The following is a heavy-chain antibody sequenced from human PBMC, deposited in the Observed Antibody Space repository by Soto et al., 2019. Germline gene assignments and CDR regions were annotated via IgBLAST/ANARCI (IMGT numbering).Heavy chain of an antibody. J-gene: IGHJ6*02. Sequence: PSETLSLTCTVSGGSISSGGYYWSWIRQHPGEGLEWIGYIYYSGSTYYNPSLKSRVTISVDTSKNQFSLKLSSVTAADTAVYYCARDQRYCSGGSCYPVVYYYYGMDVWGQGTTVTVSS. CDR3: ARDQRYCSGGSCYPVVYYYYGMDV. D-gene: IGHD2-15*01. CDR2: IYYSGST. CDR1: GGSISSGGYY. V-gene: IGHV4-31*03.